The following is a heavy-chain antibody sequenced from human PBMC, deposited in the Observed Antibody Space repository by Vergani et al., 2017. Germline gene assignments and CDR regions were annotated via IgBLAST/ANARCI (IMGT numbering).Heavy chain of an antibody. Sequence: EVQLLQSGGGVIQPGGSVRLSCAASGFTFSACPMTWVRQAPGKGLEWVSAISARYPSTYYADSVKGRFTISRDNSKNMLYRQMNRLRAEDTAVYYCARLAYDTTPYLQGGYDCWGQGTLVSVSS. J-gene: IGHJ4*02. CDR2: ISARYPST. CDR3: ARLAYDTTPYLQGGYDC. V-gene: IGHV3-23*01. CDR1: GFTFSACP. D-gene: IGHD3-22*01.